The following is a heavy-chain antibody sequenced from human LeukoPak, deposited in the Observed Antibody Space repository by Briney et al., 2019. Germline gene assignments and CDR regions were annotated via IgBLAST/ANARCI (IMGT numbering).Heavy chain of an antibody. D-gene: IGHD5-18*01. V-gene: IGHV1-69*05. CDR3: ARSGYSYGSPDYYYYYMDV. J-gene: IGHJ6*03. Sequence: GASVKVSCKASGGTFSSYAISWVRQAPGQGLEWMGGIIPIFGTANYAQKFQGRVTITTDEFTSTAYMELSSLRSEDTAVYCCARSGYSYGSPDYYYYYMDVWGKGTTVTVSS. CDR1: GGTFSSYA. CDR2: IIPIFGTA.